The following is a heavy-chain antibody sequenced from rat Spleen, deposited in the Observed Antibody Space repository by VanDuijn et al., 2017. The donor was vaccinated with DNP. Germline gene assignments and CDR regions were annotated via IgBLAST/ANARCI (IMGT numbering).Heavy chain of an antibody. CDR3: TRDEPGYNQDYFDY. V-gene: IGHV5-31*01. D-gene: IGHD1-4*01. J-gene: IGHJ2*01. CDR2: ITNTGGST. Sequence: EVQLVESGGGLVQPGRSLKLSCVASGFTFNNYWMTWIRQAPGKGLEWVASITNTGGSTYYPDSVKGRFTISRDNAKSTLYLQMNSLRSEDTATYYCTRDEPGYNQDYFDYWGQGVMVTVSS. CDR1: GFTFNNYW.